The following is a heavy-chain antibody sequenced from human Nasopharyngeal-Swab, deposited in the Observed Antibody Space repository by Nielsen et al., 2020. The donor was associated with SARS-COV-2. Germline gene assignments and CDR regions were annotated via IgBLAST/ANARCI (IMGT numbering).Heavy chain of an antibody. CDR3: ARDRGEDSSGYYQDDAFDI. J-gene: IGHJ3*02. Sequence: SETLSLTCTVSGGSISSGGYYWSWIRQHPGKGLEWIGYIYYSGSTYYNPSLKSRVTISVDKSKNQFSLKLSSVTAADTAVYYCARDRGEDSSGYYQDDAFDIWGQGTMVTVSS. CDR1: GGSISSGGYY. D-gene: IGHD3-22*01. V-gene: IGHV4-31*03. CDR2: IYYSGST.